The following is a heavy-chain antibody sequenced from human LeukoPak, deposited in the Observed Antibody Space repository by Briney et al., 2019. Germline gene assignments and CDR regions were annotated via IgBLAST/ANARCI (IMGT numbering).Heavy chain of an antibody. V-gene: IGHV1-2*02. CDR3: ARDQCSSTSCYRDY. CDR1: GYTFTGYY. J-gene: IGHJ4*02. CDR2: INPNSGGT. D-gene: IGHD2-2*02. Sequence: ASMKVSCKASGYTFTGYYMHWVRQAPGQGLEWMGWINPNSGGTNYAQKFQGRVTMTRDTSISTAYMELSRLRSDDTAVYYCARDQCSSTSCYRDYWGQGTLVTVSS.